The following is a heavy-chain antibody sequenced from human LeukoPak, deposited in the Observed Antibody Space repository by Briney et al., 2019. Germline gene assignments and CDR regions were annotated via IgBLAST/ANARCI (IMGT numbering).Heavy chain of an antibody. D-gene: IGHD5-18*01. J-gene: IGHJ4*02. Sequence: GGSLRLSCLASGFTFSGYAMHWVRQAPGKGLEYVSVISSNGDVTYYVDRVRDRFTISRDNSKNTVYLQMRSLRVEDTAVYYCVKDMSLTGYGYGPLEFWGQGTLVTVPS. CDR3: VKDMSLTGYGYGPLEF. CDR1: GFTFSGYA. V-gene: IGHV3-64D*06. CDR2: ISSNGDVT.